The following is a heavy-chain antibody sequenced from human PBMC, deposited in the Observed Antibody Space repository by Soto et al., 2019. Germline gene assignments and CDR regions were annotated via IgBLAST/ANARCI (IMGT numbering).Heavy chain of an antibody. V-gene: IGHV3-23*01. CDR3: AKVRYCSGGSCDYYYYYGMDV. CDR2: ISGSGGST. Sequence: GGSLRLSCAASGFTFSSYAMSWVRQAPGKGLEWVSAISGSGGSTYYADSVKGRFTISRDNSKNTLYLQMNSLRAEDTAVYYCAKVRYCSGGSCDYYYYYGMDVWGQGTTVAVSS. J-gene: IGHJ6*02. D-gene: IGHD2-15*01. CDR1: GFTFSSYA.